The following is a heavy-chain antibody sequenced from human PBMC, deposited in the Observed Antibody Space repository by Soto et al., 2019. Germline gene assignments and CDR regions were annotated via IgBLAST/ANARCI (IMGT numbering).Heavy chain of an antibody. J-gene: IGHJ4*02. D-gene: IGHD3-22*01. V-gene: IGHV4-4*07. CDR3: ARDYYNSSGYYYFDY. CDR2: IYTSGST. CDR1: GDSISSFF. Sequence: SETLSLTCTVSGDSISSFFWTWIRQPAGKGLEWIGRIYTSGSTDCNPSLKSRVTMSVDTSKNQFSLTLSSVTAADTAVYYCARDYYNSSGYYYFDYWGQGTLVTVSS.